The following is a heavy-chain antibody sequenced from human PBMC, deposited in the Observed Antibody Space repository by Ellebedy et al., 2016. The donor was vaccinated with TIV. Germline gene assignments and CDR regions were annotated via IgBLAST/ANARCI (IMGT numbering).Heavy chain of an antibody. V-gene: IGHV2-26*01. J-gene: IGHJ5*02. Sequence: SGPTLVKPTETLTLTCTVSGFSLSNARMGVSWIRQPPGKALEWLAHIFSNDDKSYSTSLKSRLTISKDTSKSQVVLTMTNMDPVDTATYYCARIPERDPLPNGFDPWGQGTLVTVSS. D-gene: IGHD1-1*01. CDR1: GFSLSNARMG. CDR2: IFSNDDK. CDR3: ARIPERDPLPNGFDP.